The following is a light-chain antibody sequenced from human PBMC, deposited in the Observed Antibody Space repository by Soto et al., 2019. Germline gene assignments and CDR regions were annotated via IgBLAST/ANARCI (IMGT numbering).Light chain of an antibody. CDR3: QQRSNWPT. CDR1: QSVSSY. J-gene: IGKJ1*01. V-gene: IGKV3-11*01. Sequence: EIVLTQSPATLSFSPGERATLSCRASQSVSSYLAWYQQKPGQAPRLLIYDASNRATGIPARFSGSGSGTDFTLTISSLEPEDFAVYYCQQRSNWPTFGQGTKVE. CDR2: DAS.